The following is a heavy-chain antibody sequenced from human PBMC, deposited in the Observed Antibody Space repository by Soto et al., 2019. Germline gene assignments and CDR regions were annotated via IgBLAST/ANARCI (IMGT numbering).Heavy chain of an antibody. CDR3: ARDLKVAASNSYFYYGMDV. Sequence: LRLSCAASGFSFSNYTMNWVRQAPGKGLDWLSSISRSSSNIFYADSVKGRFTVSRDNANNLLYLQINSLSAEDTAIYYCARDLKVAASNSYFYYGMDVWGQGTTVTVSS. CDR1: GFSFSNYT. D-gene: IGHD6-19*01. J-gene: IGHJ6*02. V-gene: IGHV3-21*01. CDR2: ISRSSSNI.